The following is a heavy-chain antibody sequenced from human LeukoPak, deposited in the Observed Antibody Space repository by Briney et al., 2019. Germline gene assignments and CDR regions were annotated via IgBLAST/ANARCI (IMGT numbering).Heavy chain of an antibody. Sequence: GGSLRLSCAASGFSFSRYAMSWVRQAPGRGLEWVSVLCGSDGRTFYADSVKGRFTISRDTSKNTLYLQMNSLRVEDTAVYYCAKDQTYDSSLIRGDAFDVWGHGTLITVSA. V-gene: IGHV3-23*01. J-gene: IGHJ3*01. CDR2: LCGSDGRT. CDR1: GFSFSRYA. D-gene: IGHD3-22*01. CDR3: AKDQTYDSSLIRGDAFDV.